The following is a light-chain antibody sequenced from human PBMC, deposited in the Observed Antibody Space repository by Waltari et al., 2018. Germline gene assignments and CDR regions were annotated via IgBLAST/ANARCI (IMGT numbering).Light chain of an antibody. J-gene: IGKJ1*01. CDR2: DAS. Sequence: DIQMTQSPSSLSASVGDRVTITCQASQDISNYLNWYQQKPGKAPKLLIYDASNLETGVPSRFSGSGSGTDFTFTISSLQPEDIATYYCQQYDNLFLPSTFGQGTKVEIK. V-gene: IGKV1-33*01. CDR1: QDISNY. CDR3: QQYDNLFLPST.